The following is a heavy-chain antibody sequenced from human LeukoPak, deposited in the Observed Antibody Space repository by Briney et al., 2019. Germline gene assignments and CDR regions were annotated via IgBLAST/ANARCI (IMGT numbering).Heavy chain of an antibody. J-gene: IGHJ4*02. D-gene: IGHD2-21*02. CDR3: ARGYCGGDCYSVRTYFDY. CDR2: ISSSSSYI. CDR1: GFTFSSYS. V-gene: IGHV3-21*01. Sequence: GGSLRLSCAASGFTFSSYSMNWVRQAPGKGLEWVSSISSSSSYIYYADSVKGRFTISGDNAKNSLYLQMNSLRAEDTAVYYCARGYCGGDCYSVRTYFDYWGQGTLVTVSS.